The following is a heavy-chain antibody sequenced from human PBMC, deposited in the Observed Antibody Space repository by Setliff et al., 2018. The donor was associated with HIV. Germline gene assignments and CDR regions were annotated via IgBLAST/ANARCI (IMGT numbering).Heavy chain of an antibody. D-gene: IGHD3-22*01. V-gene: IGHV1-69*04. CDR1: GGSFTSYT. CDR3: ARDVLDLVISVYGF. CDR2: IIPIVTIA. J-gene: IGHJ4*02. Sequence: SVKVSCKASGGSFTSYTFSWVRQAPGQGLEWMGRIIPIVTIAHYAEQFAGRVTITADKSTSTTYMEVSSLRSEDTAVYYCARDVLDLVISVYGFWGQGIPVTVSS.